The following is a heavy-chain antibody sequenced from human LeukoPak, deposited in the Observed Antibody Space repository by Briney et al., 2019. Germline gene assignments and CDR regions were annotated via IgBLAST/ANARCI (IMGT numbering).Heavy chain of an antibody. V-gene: IGHV5-51*01. Sequence: GESLKISCKVSGYTFTNYWIGWARQMPGKGLEWMEIIYPGDSDTRYSPSFQGQVTFSADKSISTAYLQWSSLRASDTAMYYCARGLLGCGGTRCLHYWGQGTLVTVPS. J-gene: IGHJ4*02. D-gene: IGHD2-15*01. CDR2: IYPGDSDT. CDR1: GYTFTNYW. CDR3: ARGLLGCGGTRCLHY.